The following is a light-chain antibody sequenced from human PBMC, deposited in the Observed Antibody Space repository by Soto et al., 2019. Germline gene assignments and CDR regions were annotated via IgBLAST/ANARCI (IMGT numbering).Light chain of an antibody. J-gene: IGKJ1*01. CDR1: QSVSNNY. CDR2: GAS. CDR3: QQYGSSGT. V-gene: IGKV3-20*01. Sequence: VMTQSPGTLSLSPGERSTLSCRASQSVSNNYLAWYQQKPGQAPRLLIYGASNRATGIPDRFSGSGSGTDFTLTISRLEPEDFAVYYCQQYGSSGTFGQGTKVDIK.